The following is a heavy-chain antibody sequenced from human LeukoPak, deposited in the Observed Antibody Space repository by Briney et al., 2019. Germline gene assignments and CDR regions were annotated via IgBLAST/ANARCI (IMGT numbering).Heavy chain of an antibody. CDR3: ARLTGYSSGWYGSRFDY. CDR2: IKQDGSEK. CDR1: GFTFSSYW. Sequence: GGSLRLSCAASGFTFSSYWMSWVRQAPGKGLEWVANIKQDGSEKYYVDSVKGRFNISRDNAKNSLYLQMNSLRAEDTAVYYCARLTGYSSGWYGSRFDYWGQGTLVTVSS. V-gene: IGHV3-7*03. J-gene: IGHJ4*02. D-gene: IGHD6-19*01.